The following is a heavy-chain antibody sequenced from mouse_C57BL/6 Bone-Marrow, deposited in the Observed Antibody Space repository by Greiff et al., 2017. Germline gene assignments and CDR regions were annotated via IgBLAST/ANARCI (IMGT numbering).Heavy chain of an antibody. D-gene: IGHD4-1*01. J-gene: IGHJ3*01. Sequence: QVHVKQPGAELVMPGASVKLSCKASGYTFTSYWMHWVKQRPGQGLEWIGEIDPSDSYTSYNQKFKGKSTVTVDKSSSTAYLQLSSLTSEDSAVYYCATNWEFAYWGQGTLVTVSA. CDR3: ATNWEFAY. V-gene: IGHV1-69*01. CDR1: GYTFTSYW. CDR2: IDPSDSYT.